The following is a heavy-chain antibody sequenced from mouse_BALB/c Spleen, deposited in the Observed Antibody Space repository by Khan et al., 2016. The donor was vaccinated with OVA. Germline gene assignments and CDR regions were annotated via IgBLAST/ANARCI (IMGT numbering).Heavy chain of an antibody. Sequence: QVQLKESGPGLVQPSQSLSITCTVSGFSLTSYGVHWVRQSLGKGLEWLGVIWSGGSTDYNAAFISRLSISKDNSKSQVFFKMNSLQANDTAIYYCARIFIGTTDYAIDYWGQGTSVTVSS. CDR2: IWSGGST. CDR1: GFSLTSYG. CDR3: ARIFIGTTDYAIDY. V-gene: IGHV2-2*02. J-gene: IGHJ4*01. D-gene: IGHD2-14*01.